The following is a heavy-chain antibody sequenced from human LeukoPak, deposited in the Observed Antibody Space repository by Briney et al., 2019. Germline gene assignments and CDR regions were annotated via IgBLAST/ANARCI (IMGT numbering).Heavy chain of an antibody. Sequence: SETLSLICTVSGGSISSSSYYWGWIRQPPGKGLEWIGSIYYSGSTYYNPSLKSRVTISVDTSKNQFSLKLSSVTAADTAVYYCARDRQMAGSYNIDYWGQGTLVTVSS. CDR2: IYYSGST. D-gene: IGHD5-24*01. CDR3: ARDRQMAGSYNIDY. J-gene: IGHJ4*02. V-gene: IGHV4-39*07. CDR1: GGSISSSSYY.